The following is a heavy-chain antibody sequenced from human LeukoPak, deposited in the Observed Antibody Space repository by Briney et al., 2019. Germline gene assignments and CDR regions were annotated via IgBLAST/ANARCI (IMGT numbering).Heavy chain of an antibody. CDR2: ISAYNGNT. D-gene: IGHD3-3*01. CDR1: GYTFTSYG. J-gene: IGHJ4*02. Sequence: ASVNVSCKASGYTFTSYGISWVRQAPGQGLEWMGWISAYNGNTNNAQKLQGRVTTTTDTSTSTAYMELRSLRSDDTAVYYCARAPDDYDFWSGPFDYWGRGTLVTVSS. CDR3: ARAPDDYDFWSGPFDY. V-gene: IGHV1-18*01.